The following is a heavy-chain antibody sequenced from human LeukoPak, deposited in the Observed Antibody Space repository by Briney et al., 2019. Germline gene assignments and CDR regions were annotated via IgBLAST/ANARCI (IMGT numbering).Heavy chain of an antibody. J-gene: IGHJ6*02. V-gene: IGHV3-66*01. CDR1: GFTVSSNS. D-gene: IGHD5-12*01. CDR2: IYSGGTT. CDR3: ARDLYVDIVAPSGMDV. Sequence: GGSLRLSCAASGFTVSSNSMSWVRQAPGKGLEWVSVIYSGGTTYYADSVKGRLTISKDNSKNTLYLQMNSLRAEDTAVYYCARDLYVDIVAPSGMDVWGQGTTVTVSS.